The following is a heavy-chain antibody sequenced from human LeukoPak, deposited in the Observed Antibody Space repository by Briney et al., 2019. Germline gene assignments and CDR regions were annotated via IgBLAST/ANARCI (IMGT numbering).Heavy chain of an antibody. CDR1: GFTFSSYS. CDR3: ARGSCSGGSCFYYYYYGMDV. D-gene: IGHD2-15*01. J-gene: IGHJ6*02. Sequence: PGGSLRLSCAASGFTFSSYSMNWVRQAPGKGLEWVSYISSSSSTIYYADSVKGRFTISRDNSKNTLYLQMNSLRAEDTAVYYCARGSCSGGSCFYYYYYGMDVWGQGTTVTVSS. CDR2: ISSSSSTI. V-gene: IGHV3-48*01.